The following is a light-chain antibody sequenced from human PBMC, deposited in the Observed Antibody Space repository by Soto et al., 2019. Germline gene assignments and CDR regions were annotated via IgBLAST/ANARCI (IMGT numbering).Light chain of an antibody. J-gene: IGKJ1*01. CDR3: QQYTNGRT. Sequence: DIQMTQSPSTLSAYVGDTVTITYRASQSISTWLAWYQQKPGKAPKLLLYKASSLEGGVPSRFSGSGSGTEFTLTINGLQPDDFATYYCQQYTNGRTFGQGTKVDIK. CDR2: KAS. CDR1: QSISTW. V-gene: IGKV1-5*03.